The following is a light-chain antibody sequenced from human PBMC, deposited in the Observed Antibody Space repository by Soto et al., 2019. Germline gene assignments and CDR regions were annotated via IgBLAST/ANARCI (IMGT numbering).Light chain of an antibody. Sequence: EIVLTQSPAPLSLAPGERATLSCRASQSVSSYLAWYQQKPGQAPRLLIYDASNRATGIPARFSGSGSGTDFTLTINSLEPEDFAVYYCQQRSNWITFGQGTRLEIK. V-gene: IGKV3-11*01. J-gene: IGKJ5*01. CDR2: DAS. CDR1: QSVSSY. CDR3: QQRSNWIT.